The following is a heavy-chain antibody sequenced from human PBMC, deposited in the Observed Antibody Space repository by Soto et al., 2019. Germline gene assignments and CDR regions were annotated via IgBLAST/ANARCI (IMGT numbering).Heavy chain of an antibody. CDR3: ARGRGAAADYFDF. Sequence: PGGALRLSCAPSVFTFISDSMTWIRQAPGKGLEWVSYISSSTSHTNYADSVKGRFTISRDNAKNSLFLQMNSLRAEDTAVYYCARGRGAAADYFDFWGQGTLVTVSS. D-gene: IGHD6-13*01. CDR2: ISSSTSHT. J-gene: IGHJ4*02. V-gene: IGHV3-21*05. CDR1: VFTFISDS.